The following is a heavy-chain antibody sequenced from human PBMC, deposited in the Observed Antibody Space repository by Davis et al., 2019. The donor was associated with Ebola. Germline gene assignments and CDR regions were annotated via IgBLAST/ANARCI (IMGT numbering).Heavy chain of an antibody. CDR2: IKEDGSQM. V-gene: IGHV3-7*03. D-gene: IGHD3-10*01. Sequence: GESLKISCAASGYTFRIHAMTWVRQAPGKGLEWVANIKEDGSQMYYVDSVRGRFIISRDNANNSLYLQMNSLRVEDTAVYYCARPMLGAISGHAGVDVWGQGTTVTVSS. J-gene: IGHJ6*02. CDR3: ARPMLGAISGHAGVDV. CDR1: GYTFRIHA.